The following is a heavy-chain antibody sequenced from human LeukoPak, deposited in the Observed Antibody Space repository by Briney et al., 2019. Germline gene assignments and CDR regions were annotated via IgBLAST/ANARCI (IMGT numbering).Heavy chain of an antibody. CDR3: ATARDGYNYLGRYYYYMDV. D-gene: IGHD5-24*01. Sequence: SETLSLTCTVSGGSITNYYWSWIRQPPGKGLEWIGYIYYSGSTNYNPSLKSRVTISVDTSKNQFSLKLSSVTAADTAVYYCATARDGYNYLGRYYYYMDVWGKGTTVTISS. CDR1: GGSITNYY. V-gene: IGHV4-59*01. CDR2: IYYSGST. J-gene: IGHJ6*03.